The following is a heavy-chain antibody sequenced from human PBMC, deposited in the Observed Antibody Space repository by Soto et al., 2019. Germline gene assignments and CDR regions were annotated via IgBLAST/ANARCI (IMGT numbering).Heavy chain of an antibody. CDR2: INPNRGET. D-gene: IGHD5-18*01. J-gene: IGHJ5*02. Sequence: SANVCCKASGCSFTGFGIHWRRQAPVQGPEWMGWINPNRGETRYAPKFQGRVTMTRDTSISTAYMELTRLTSDDTAVYYCARGAAFTSGFGYHWVDPWG. V-gene: IGHV1-2*02. CDR1: GCSFTGFG. CDR3: ARGAAFTSGFGYHWVDP.